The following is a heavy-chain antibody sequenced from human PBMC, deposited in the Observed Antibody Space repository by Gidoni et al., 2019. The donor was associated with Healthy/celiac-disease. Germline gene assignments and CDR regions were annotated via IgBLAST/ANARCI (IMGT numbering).Heavy chain of an antibody. CDR3: AREGVVPAALYGYYYYGMDV. CDR2: INHSGST. J-gene: IGHJ6*02. D-gene: IGHD2-2*01. V-gene: IGHV4-34*01. Sequence: QVQLQQWGAGLLKPSATLSLTCAVYGWSFSGYYWSWIRQPPGKGLEWIWEINHSGSTNYNPSLKSRVTISVDTSKNQFSLKLSSVTAADTAVYYCAREGVVPAALYGYYYYGMDVWGQGTTVTVSS. CDR1: GWSFSGYY.